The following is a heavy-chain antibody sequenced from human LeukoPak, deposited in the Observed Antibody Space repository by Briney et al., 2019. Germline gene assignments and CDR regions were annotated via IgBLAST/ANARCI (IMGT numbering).Heavy chain of an antibody. D-gene: IGHD5-18*01. CDR3: ERDGHQHQWLPGGPPSAMDV. CDR1: GFIFISYW. CDR2: INQDGSER. Sequence: GALRLSCSASGFIFISYWMSWVRHAPGKGLEWVADINQDGSERYYVDSVKGRVTISRDNAKTSLPLQMNSVTAEDTAVFYCERDGHQHQWLPGGPPSAMDVWGQGTTVTVSS. V-gene: IGHV3-7*01. J-gene: IGHJ6*02.